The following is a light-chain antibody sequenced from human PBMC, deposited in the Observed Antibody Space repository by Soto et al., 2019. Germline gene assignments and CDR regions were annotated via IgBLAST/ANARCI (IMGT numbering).Light chain of an antibody. CDR1: QDISAW. Sequence: DIQMTQSPSSVSASVGDRVTITCRASQDISAWLAWYQQKPGKAPNLLIYAASSLQSGVPSRFSGSGSGTDFPLTINSLQPEDFATYYCQQANSFPFTFGGGTKVEIK. CDR2: AAS. V-gene: IGKV1-12*01. CDR3: QQANSFPFT. J-gene: IGKJ4*01.